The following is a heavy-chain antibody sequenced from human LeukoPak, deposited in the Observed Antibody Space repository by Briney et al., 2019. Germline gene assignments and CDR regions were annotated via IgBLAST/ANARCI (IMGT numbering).Heavy chain of an antibody. CDR2: ISGSGGST. D-gene: IGHD2-21*02. CDR3: AKEPLSGVAECLDCYFDY. CDR1: GFTFSSYA. Sequence: PGGSLRLSCAASGFTFSSYAMSWVRQAPGKGLEWVSAISGSGGSTYYADSVKGRFTISRDNSKNTLYLQMNSLRAEDTAVYYCAKEPLSGVAECLDCYFDYWGQGTLVTVSS. V-gene: IGHV3-23*01. J-gene: IGHJ4*02.